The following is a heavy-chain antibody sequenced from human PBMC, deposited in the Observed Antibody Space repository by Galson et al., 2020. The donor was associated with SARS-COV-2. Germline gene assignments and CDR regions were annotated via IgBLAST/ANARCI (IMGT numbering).Heavy chain of an antibody. Sequence: SETLSLTCSVSGGSMRGYYWNWIRQPPGKEPEWIGYIYYSGSTSYNYSLRSRVTMSIDMSQNQFSLKVTSVTAADTAVYYCARQTYSYYGMDVWGQGTTVTVSS. J-gene: IGHJ6*02. V-gene: IGHV4-59*01. CDR3: ARQTYSYYGMDV. CDR2: IYYSGST. CDR1: GGSMRGYY.